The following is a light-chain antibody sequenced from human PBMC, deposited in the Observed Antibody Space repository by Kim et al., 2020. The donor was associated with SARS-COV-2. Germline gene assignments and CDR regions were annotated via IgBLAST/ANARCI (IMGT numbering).Light chain of an antibody. CDR2: QDN. Sequence: VSPGQTASITCSGDGLGSKYTFWYQQQPGQSPVLLIFQDNKRPSSIPERFSGSNSGNTATLTISGTQPVDEADYYCLAWDSSAYVFGTGTQLTVL. CDR1: GLGSKY. J-gene: IGLJ1*01. V-gene: IGLV3-1*01. CDR3: LAWDSSAYV.